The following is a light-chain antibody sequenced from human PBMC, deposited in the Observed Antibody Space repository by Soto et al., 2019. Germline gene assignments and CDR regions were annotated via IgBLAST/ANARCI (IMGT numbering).Light chain of an antibody. CDR1: QNIGRF. CDR2: VAS. J-gene: IGKJ1*01. V-gene: IGKV1-39*01. CDR3: QHWS. Sequence: DIQMTQSPSSLSASVGDRVTITCRASQNIGRFLNWHQQKPGKAPNVLINVASTLRSGVPSRFSGSGSGTEFTLTISKLQPEDVATYYCQHWSFGQGTKVDI.